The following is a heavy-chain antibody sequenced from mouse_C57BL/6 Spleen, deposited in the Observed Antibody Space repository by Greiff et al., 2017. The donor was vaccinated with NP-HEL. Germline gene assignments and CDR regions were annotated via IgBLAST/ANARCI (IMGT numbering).Heavy chain of an antibody. Sequence: EVKLMESEGGLVQPGSSMKLSCTASGFTFSDYYMAWVRQVPEKGLEWVANINYDGSSTYYLDSLKSRFIISRDNAKNILYLHMSSLKSEDTATYYCARDVTTLHFAYWGQGTLVTVSA. J-gene: IGHJ3*01. CDR1: GFTFSDYY. CDR2: INYDGSST. D-gene: IGHD1-1*01. CDR3: ARDVTTLHFAY. V-gene: IGHV5-16*01.